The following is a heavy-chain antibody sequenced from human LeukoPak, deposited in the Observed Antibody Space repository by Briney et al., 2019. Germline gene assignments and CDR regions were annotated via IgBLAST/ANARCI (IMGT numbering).Heavy chain of an antibody. V-gene: IGHV1-69*05. J-gene: IGHJ6*03. CDR3: ARGPWAAMVDILDYYYYMDV. D-gene: IGHD5-18*01. CDR2: IIPIFGTA. Sequence: SVKVSCKASGGTFSSYAISWVRQAPGQGLEWMGRIIPIFGTANYAQKFQGRVTITTDESTSTAYMELSSLRSEDTAVYYCARGPWAAMVDILDYYYYMDVWGKGTTVTVSS. CDR1: GGTFSSYA.